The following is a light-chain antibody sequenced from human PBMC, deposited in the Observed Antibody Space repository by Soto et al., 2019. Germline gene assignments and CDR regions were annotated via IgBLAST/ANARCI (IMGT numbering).Light chain of an antibody. Sequence: QSALTQPASVSGSPGQSITISCSGTSSDVGDYYYVSWYQQHPGKAPKLLIYGVTDRPSGVSHRFSGSKSGNTASLTISGLRAEDEATYYCSSYRDTDTLLIFGGGTKLTVL. CDR3: SSYRDTDTLLI. CDR2: GVT. V-gene: IGLV2-14*01. J-gene: IGLJ2*01. CDR1: SSDVGDYYY.